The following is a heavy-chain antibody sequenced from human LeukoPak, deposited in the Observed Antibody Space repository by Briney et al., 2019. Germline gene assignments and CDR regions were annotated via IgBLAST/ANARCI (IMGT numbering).Heavy chain of an antibody. V-gene: IGHV3-23*01. CDR3: AKEIRGTMVRGVITLFDY. CDR1: GFTFSSCA. CDR2: ISGSGGST. Sequence: GGSLRLSCAASGFTFSSCAMSWVRQAPGKGLEWVSGISGSGGSTHYADSVKGRFTISRDNSKNTLYLQMNSLRAEDTAVYYCAKEIRGTMVRGVITLFDYWGQGTLVTVSS. D-gene: IGHD3-10*01. J-gene: IGHJ4*02.